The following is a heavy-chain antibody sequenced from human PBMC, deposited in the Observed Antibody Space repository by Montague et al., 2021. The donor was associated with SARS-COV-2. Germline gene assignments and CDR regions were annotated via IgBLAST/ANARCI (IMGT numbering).Heavy chain of an antibody. CDR2: IYPGDSDT. J-gene: IGHJ3*02. V-gene: IGHV5-51*01. D-gene: IGHD1-14*01. Sequence: WMGIIYPGDSDTRYSPSFHGQVTISADKSITTAYLQWSSLKSSDTAMYYCGRLRGQFLRKYASDIWGKGTMVTVSS. CDR3: GRLRGQFLRKYASDI.